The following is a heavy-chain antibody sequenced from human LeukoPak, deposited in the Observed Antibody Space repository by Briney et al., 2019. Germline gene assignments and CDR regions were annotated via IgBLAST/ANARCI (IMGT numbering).Heavy chain of an antibody. J-gene: IGHJ6*02. D-gene: IGHD3-10*01. CDR3: ARDARPPYYYGSGNLYYYYGMDV. V-gene: IGHV1-69*04. Sequence: SVKVSCKASGGTFSSYAISWVRQAPGQGLEWMGRIIPILGIANYAQKFQGRVTITADKSTSTAYMELSSLRSEDTAVYYCARDARPPYYYGSGNLYYYYGMDVWGQGTTVTVSS. CDR1: GGTFSSYA. CDR2: IIPILGIA.